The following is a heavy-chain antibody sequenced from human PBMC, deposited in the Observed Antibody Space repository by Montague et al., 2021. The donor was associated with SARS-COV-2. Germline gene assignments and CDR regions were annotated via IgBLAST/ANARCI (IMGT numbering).Heavy chain of an antibody. J-gene: IGHJ5*02. Sequence: SETLSLTCAVYGGSVSDYYWSWNRQPPGKGLEWIGEINHSGSTNYNPSLKSRVTTSVDTSKNQFSLKLTSVTAADTAVYYCARGPRITMIVVVITDIWFDPWGQGTLVTVSS. CDR1: GGSVSDYY. CDR2: INHSGST. CDR3: ARGPRITMIVVVITDIWFDP. V-gene: IGHV4-34*01. D-gene: IGHD3-22*01.